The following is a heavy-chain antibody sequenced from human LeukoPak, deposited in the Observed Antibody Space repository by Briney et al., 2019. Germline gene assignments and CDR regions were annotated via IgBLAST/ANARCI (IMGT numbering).Heavy chain of an antibody. V-gene: IGHV4-39*01. CDR3: ARGDDGSSWYSFGMDV. Sequence: SETLSLTCTVSGGSIRSSYYYWGWIRQPPGKGLEWIGSIYDSGSTYYNPSLKSRVTISVDTSKNQFSLKLNSVTAADTAVYYCARGDDGSSWYSFGMDVWGQGTTVTVSS. CDR1: GGSIRSSYYY. CDR2: IYDSGST. J-gene: IGHJ6*02. D-gene: IGHD6-13*01.